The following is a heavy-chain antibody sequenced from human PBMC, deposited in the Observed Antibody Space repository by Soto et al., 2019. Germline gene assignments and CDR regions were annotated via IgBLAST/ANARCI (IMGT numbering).Heavy chain of an antibody. CDR3: ARAGRWVYSSSWYYFDY. Sequence: SETLSLTCTVSGGSISSGGYYWSWIRQHPGKGLEWIGYIYYSGSTYYNPSLKSRVTISVDTSKNQFSLKLSSVTAADTAVYYWARAGRWVYSSSWYYFDYWGQGTLVTVSS. CDR1: GGSISSGGYY. CDR2: IYYSGST. V-gene: IGHV4-31*03. J-gene: IGHJ4*02. D-gene: IGHD6-13*01.